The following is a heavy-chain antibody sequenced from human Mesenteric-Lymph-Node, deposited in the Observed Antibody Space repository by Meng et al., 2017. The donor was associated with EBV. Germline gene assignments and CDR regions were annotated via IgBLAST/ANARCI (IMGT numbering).Heavy chain of an antibody. D-gene: IGHD2-21*02. CDR1: GGSFSAYY. V-gene: IGHV4-34*01. J-gene: IGHJ5*02. CDR2: INYFGST. Sequence: QVQLQQWGAGLLKPSXXLSLTXXVYGGSFSAYYWTWIRQTPGKGLEWIGEINYFGSTNYNPSLESRVTISVDTSKNQFSLEVTSVTAADTAVYYCARGRGEYCGGDCYYWFDPWGQGTLRSVCS. CDR3: ARGRGEYCGGDCYYWFDP.